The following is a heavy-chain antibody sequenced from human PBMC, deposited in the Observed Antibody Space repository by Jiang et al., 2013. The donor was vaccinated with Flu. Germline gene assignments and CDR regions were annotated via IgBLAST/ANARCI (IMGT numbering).Heavy chain of an antibody. CDR3: AKVRSGVAVAGTERYFHH. D-gene: IGHD6-19*01. CDR2: ISGSGDRT. CDR1: GFTFSSYA. J-gene: IGHJ1*01. V-gene: IGHV3-23*04. Sequence: QLVESGGGLVQPGGSLRLSCAASGFTFSSYAMNWVRQAPGKGLEWVSAISGSGDRTYYADSVKGRFTISRDNSKNTLYMQMNSLRAEDTAVYYCAKVRSGVAVAGTERYFHHWGQGTLVTVSS.